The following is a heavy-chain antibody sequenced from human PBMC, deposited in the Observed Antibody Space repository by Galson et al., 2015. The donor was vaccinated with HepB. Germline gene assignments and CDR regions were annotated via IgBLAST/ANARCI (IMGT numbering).Heavy chain of an antibody. Sequence: SLRLSCAASGFTFSRYSMNWVRQAPGKGPEWVSYISSSSKTVYYADSVWGRFTVSRDNAKNSLSLQMNSLRVEDTAVYYCARVYHPTAEYLLHWGQGTLVTVSP. CDR1: GFTFSRYS. D-gene: IGHD2-2*02. V-gene: IGHV3-48*01. J-gene: IGHJ1*01. CDR3: ARVYHPTAEYLLH. CDR2: ISSSSKTV.